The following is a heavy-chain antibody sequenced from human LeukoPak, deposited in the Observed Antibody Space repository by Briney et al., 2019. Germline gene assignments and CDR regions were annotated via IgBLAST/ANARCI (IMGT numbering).Heavy chain of an antibody. CDR3: ARGYWFGP. D-gene: IGHD2-15*01. Sequence: PGGSLRLSCAVSGFTFSSYWMSWVRQAPGKGLEWVANIKHDGSETYYLDSLKGRFTISRDNAKHSLYLQMNSLRAEDTAVYYCARGYWFGPWGQGTLVTVSS. V-gene: IGHV3-7*02. CDR2: IKHDGSET. CDR1: GFTFSSYW. J-gene: IGHJ5*02.